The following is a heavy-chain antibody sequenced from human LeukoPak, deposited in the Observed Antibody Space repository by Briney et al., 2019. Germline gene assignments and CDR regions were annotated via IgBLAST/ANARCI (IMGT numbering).Heavy chain of an antibody. Sequence: GGSLRLSCAASGFTVTSNYMNWVRQAPGKGLEWVSVIDRGGSKYYADSVKGRFTISRDNSKNTIYLQMNSLRAEDTAVYFCANSYTVTTSPFDYWGQGTLVSVSS. J-gene: IGHJ4*02. V-gene: IGHV3-53*01. D-gene: IGHD4-17*01. CDR2: IDRGGSK. CDR1: GFTVTSNY. CDR3: ANSYTVTTSPFDY.